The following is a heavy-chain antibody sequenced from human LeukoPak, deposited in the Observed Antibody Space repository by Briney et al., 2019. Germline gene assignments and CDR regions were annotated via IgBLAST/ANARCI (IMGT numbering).Heavy chain of an antibody. Sequence: GGSLRLSCAASGFTFSSYWMSWVRQAPGKGLEWVANIKRDGSEKYYVDSVKGRFTISRDNAENSLYLQMNSLRAEDTAVYYCAGGLVLAGSRDGYNHFDYWGQGTLVTVSS. D-gene: IGHD5-24*01. J-gene: IGHJ4*02. CDR3: AGGLVLAGSRDGYNHFDY. V-gene: IGHV3-7*05. CDR1: GFTFSSYW. CDR2: IKRDGSEK.